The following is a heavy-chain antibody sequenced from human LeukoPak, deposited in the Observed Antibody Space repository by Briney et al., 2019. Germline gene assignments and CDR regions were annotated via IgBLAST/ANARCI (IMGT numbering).Heavy chain of an antibody. Sequence: SETLSLTCTVSGGSISSYYWSWIRQPPGKGLEWIGYIYYSGSTNYNPSLKSRVTISVDTSKNQFSLKPSSVTAADTAVYYCARLYSSSWVDYWGQGTLVTVSS. D-gene: IGHD6-13*01. V-gene: IGHV4-59*01. CDR2: IYYSGST. CDR3: ARLYSSSWVDY. J-gene: IGHJ4*02. CDR1: GGSISSYY.